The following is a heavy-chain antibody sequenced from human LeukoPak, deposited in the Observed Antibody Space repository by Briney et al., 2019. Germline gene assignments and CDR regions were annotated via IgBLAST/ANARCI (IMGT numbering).Heavy chain of an antibody. Sequence: GGSLRLSCAASGFTFSSYGMHWVRQAPGKGLEGVAVIWYDGSNKYYADSVKGRFTISRDNSKNTLYLQMNSLRAEDTAVYYCAKDFHGYSSSWSNWFDPWGQGTLVTVSS. CDR3: AKDFHGYSSSWSNWFDP. CDR2: IWYDGSNK. J-gene: IGHJ5*02. D-gene: IGHD6-13*01. V-gene: IGHV3-33*06. CDR1: GFTFSSYG.